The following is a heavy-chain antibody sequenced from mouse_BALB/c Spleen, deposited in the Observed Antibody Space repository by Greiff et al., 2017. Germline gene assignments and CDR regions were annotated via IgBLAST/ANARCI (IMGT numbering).Heavy chain of an antibody. Sequence: EVQLHQSGAELVRPGALVKLSCKASGFNLKDYYMHWVKQRPEQGLEWIGWIDPENGNTIYDPKFQGKASITADTSSNTAYLQLSRLTSEDTAVYDCARGDYGTTYYFDYWGQGTTLTVSS. D-gene: IGHD1-1*01. CDR3: ARGDYGTTYYFDY. CDR1: GFNLKDYY. V-gene: IGHV14-1*02. CDR2: IDPENGNT. J-gene: IGHJ2*01.